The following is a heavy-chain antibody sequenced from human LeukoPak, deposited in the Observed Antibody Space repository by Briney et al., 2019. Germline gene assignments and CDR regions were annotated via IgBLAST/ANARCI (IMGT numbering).Heavy chain of an antibody. CDR1: GGSISSSSYN. J-gene: IGHJ3*02. D-gene: IGHD1-26*01. CDR3: ARAYGGSYYDAFDI. CDR2: IYYSGTT. V-gene: IGHV4-39*07. Sequence: SETLSLTCIVSGGSISSSSYNWGWIRQPPGKGLEWIGSIYYSGTTYYNPPLKSRLTISVDTSKNQFSLKLSSVTAADTAVYYCARAYGGSYYDAFDIWGQGTMVTVSS.